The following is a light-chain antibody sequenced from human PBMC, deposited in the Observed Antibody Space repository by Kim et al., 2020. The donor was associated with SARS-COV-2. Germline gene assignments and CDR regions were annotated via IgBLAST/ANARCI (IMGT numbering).Light chain of an antibody. V-gene: IGKV1-33*01. CDR2: DAT. CDR1: QDITTD. Sequence: DIQMTQSPSSLSASIGDRVSITCQASQDITTDLTWYQHKPGRAPRLLIYDATTLETGVPPRFSGTGSGKDFTFTISNPQPEDGGTYYCQQYDTLPLSFGGGTKVDIK. CDR3: QQYDTLPLS. J-gene: IGKJ4*01.